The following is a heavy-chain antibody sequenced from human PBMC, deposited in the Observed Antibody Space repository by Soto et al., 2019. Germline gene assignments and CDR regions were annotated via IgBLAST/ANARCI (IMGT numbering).Heavy chain of an antibody. J-gene: IGHJ5*02. D-gene: IGHD3-10*01. CDR2: SIPIFGTA. CDR1: GGTFSSYA. Sequence: QVQLVQSGAEVKKPGSSVKVSCKASGGTFSSYAISWVRQAPGQGLEWMGGSIPIFGTANYAQKFQGRVTITADESTSTAYMELSSLRSEDTAVYYCAGRITMVRGVSFADWFDPWGQGTLVTVSS. V-gene: IGHV1-69*12. CDR3: AGRITMVRGVSFADWFDP.